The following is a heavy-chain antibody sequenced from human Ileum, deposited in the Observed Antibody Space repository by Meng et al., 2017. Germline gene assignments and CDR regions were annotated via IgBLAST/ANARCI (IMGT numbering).Heavy chain of an antibody. CDR1: GFTFSDHY. Sequence: GESLKISCAASGFTFSDHYMDWVRQAPGKGLEWVGRSRNKANSYTTEYAASVRGRFTVSRDDSKNSLYLQMNSLKTEDTAVYYCARVGVEATKHFDYWGQGTLVTVSS. CDR3: ARVGVEATKHFDY. J-gene: IGHJ4*02. CDR2: SRNKANSYTT. D-gene: IGHD3-3*01. V-gene: IGHV3-72*01.